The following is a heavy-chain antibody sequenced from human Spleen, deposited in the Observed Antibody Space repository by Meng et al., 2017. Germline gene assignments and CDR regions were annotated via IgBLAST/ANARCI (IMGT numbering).Heavy chain of an antibody. J-gene: IGHJ4*02. CDR3: AKAPLRNGVLYYFDY. D-gene: IGHD2-8*01. Sequence: GGSLRLSCAASGFTFSSYSMNWVRQAPGKGLEWVSSISSSSSYIYYAGSVKGRFTISRDNAKNSLYLQMNSLRAEDTAVYYCAKAPLRNGVLYYFDYWGQGTLVTVSS. CDR2: ISSSSSYI. CDR1: GFTFSSYS. V-gene: IGHV3-21*01.